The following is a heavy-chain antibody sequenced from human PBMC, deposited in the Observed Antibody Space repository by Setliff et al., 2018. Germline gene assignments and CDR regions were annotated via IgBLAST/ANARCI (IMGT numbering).Heavy chain of an antibody. CDR1: GYTFSSYG. CDR2: ISAYTGKT. D-gene: IGHD3-3*01. J-gene: IGHJ4*02. CDR3: ARAPRLEWILPTFDY. V-gene: IGHV1-18*01. Sequence: VASVKVSCKASGYTFSSYGLSWVRQAPGQGLEWMGWISAYTGKTDYAQNFQGRVTMTTDTSTNTAYLELRSLRYDDTAVYFCARAPRLEWILPTFDYWGQGTPVTVSS.